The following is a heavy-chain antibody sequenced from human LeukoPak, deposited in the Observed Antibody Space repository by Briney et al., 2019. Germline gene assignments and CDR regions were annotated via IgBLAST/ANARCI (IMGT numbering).Heavy chain of an antibody. J-gene: IGHJ5*02. CDR1: GYTFTSYA. CDR2: INTNTGNP. V-gene: IGHV7-4-1*02. D-gene: IGHD3-22*01. Sequence: ASVKVSCKASGYTFTSYAMNWVRQAPGQGLEWMGWINTNTGNPTYAQGFTGRFVFSLDTSVSTAYLQISSLKAEDTAVYYCARVVPSNPYYYDSSGYFASRWFDPWGQGTLVTVSS. CDR3: ARVVPSNPYYYDSSGYFASRWFDP.